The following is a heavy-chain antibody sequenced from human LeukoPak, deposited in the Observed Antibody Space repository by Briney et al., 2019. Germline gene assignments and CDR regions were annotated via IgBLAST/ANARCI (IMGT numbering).Heavy chain of an antibody. D-gene: IGHD4-17*01. CDR3: TTGPRGYGDYVFDY. V-gene: IGHV3-15*01. J-gene: IGHJ4*02. CDR1: GFTFSNAW. Sequence: GGSLRLSCAASGFTFSNAWISWVRQAPGKGLEWVGRIKSKTGGGTTDYAAPVKGRFTISRDDSKNTLYLQMNSLKTEDTAVYYCTTGPRGYGDYVFDYWGQGTLVTVSS. CDR2: IKSKTGGGTT.